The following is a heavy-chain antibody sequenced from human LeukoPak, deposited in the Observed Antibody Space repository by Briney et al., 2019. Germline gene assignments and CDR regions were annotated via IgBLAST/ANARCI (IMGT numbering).Heavy chain of an antibody. CDR2: IYTSGST. V-gene: IGHV4-4*07. CDR3: ARQTGSGLFILP. J-gene: IGHJ4*02. CDR1: GGSISGDY. D-gene: IGHD3/OR15-3a*01. Sequence: SETLSLTCTVSGGSISGDYWSWIRQPAGTGLEWIGRIYTSGSTIYNPSLKSRVTMSVDTSKNRFSLKLTSVTAADTAVYYCARQTGSGLFILPGGQGTLVTVSS.